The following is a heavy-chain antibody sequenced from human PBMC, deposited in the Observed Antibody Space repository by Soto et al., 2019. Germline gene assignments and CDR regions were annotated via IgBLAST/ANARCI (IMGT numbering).Heavy chain of an antibody. D-gene: IGHD5-12*01. J-gene: IGHJ4*02. CDR3: ARQDIVATSDY. V-gene: IGHV4-34*01. Sequence: QVQLQQWGAGLLKTSETLSLTCAVYGGSFSGYYWSWIRQPPGKGLECIGEINHSGSTNYNPSLKSRVTISVDTSKNQFSLKLSSVPAAETAVYYCARQDIVATSDYCGQGTLVTVSS. CDR2: INHSGST. CDR1: GGSFSGYY.